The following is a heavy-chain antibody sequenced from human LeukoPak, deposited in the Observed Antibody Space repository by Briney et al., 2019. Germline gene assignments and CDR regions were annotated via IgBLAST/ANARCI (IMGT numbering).Heavy chain of an antibody. Sequence: GGSLRLSCAASGFTFSSYSMNWVRQAPGKGLEWVSSISSSSSYIYYADSVKGRFTISRDNAKNSLYLQMNSLRAEDTAVYYCAREGPDLIVVVSSSEPFDYWGQGTLVIVSS. J-gene: IGHJ4*02. CDR1: GFTFSSYS. D-gene: IGHD3-22*01. V-gene: IGHV3-21*01. CDR3: AREGPDLIVVVSSSEPFDY. CDR2: ISSSSSYI.